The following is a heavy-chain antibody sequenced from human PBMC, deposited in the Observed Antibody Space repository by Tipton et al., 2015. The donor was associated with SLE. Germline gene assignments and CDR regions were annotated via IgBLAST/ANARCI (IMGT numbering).Heavy chain of an antibody. CDR1: GDSINSGRFY. V-gene: IGHV4-31*03. CDR3: ARGVAERLGLDF. J-gene: IGHJ4*02. CDR2: IHHSGGT. Sequence: TLSLTCNVSGDSINSGRFYWNWIRQHPGKGLEWIGLIHHSGGTFYNPSLKSRVTMSVDMSKNQFSLRLTSVTAADTALYFCARGVAERLGLDFWGQGSLVTVSS. D-gene: IGHD6-19*01.